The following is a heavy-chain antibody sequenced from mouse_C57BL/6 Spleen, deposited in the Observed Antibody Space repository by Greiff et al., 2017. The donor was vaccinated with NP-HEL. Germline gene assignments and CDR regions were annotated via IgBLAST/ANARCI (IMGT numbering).Heavy chain of an antibody. J-gene: IGHJ4*01. CDR3: ARSYYGSSYGERDY. V-gene: IGHV1-54*01. CDR1: GYAFTNYL. CDR2: INPGSGGT. Sequence: VPLQESGAELVRPGPSVKLSCKASGYAFTNYLIEWVKQRPGQGLEWIGVINPGSGGTNYNEKFKGNATLTADKSSSTAYMQLSSLTSEDSAVDLCARSYYGSSYGERDYWGQGNTVTVST. D-gene: IGHD1-1*01.